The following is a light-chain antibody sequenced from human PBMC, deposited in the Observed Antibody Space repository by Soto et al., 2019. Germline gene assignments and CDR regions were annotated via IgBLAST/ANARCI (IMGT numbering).Light chain of an antibody. CDR3: QTWGTGIQV. V-gene: IGLV4-69*01. J-gene: IGLJ1*01. CDR2: LNSDGSH. CDR1: NGHNNYA. Sequence: QSVLTQSPSASASLGASVNLTCTLSNGHNNYAIAWHQQQPEKGPRYLMKLNSDGSHNKGDGIPDRFSGSSSGSERYLTISSLQSEDEADYYCQTWGTGIQVFGSGTKVTVL.